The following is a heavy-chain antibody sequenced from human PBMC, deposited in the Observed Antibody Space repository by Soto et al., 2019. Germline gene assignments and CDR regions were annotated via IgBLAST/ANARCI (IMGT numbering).Heavy chain of an antibody. Sequence: QITLKESGPTLVKPTQTLTLTCTFSGFSLTTSAVGVGWIRQPPGKALEWLALIYWNDDNHYSPSLKNRLTITKDTSKNQVVLIMTNIDPVDTATYYCTHTSGWLSDYWSQGTLVTVSS. D-gene: IGHD6-19*01. CDR3: THTSGWLSDY. CDR2: IYWNDDN. CDR1: GFSLTTSAVG. V-gene: IGHV2-5*01. J-gene: IGHJ4*02.